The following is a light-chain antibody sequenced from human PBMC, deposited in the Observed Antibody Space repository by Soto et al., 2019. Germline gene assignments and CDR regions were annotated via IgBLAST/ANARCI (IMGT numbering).Light chain of an antibody. Sequence: QSALTQPASVSGSPGQSITISCTGTSSDVGGYNYVSWYQQHPGKAPKLVIYDVINRPSGVSNRFSGSKSGNTASLTISGLQAEDEADYYCSSYTSSSTSQVFGTGTKVTVL. J-gene: IGLJ1*01. CDR3: SSYTSSSTSQV. V-gene: IGLV2-14*01. CDR2: DVI. CDR1: SSDVGGYNY.